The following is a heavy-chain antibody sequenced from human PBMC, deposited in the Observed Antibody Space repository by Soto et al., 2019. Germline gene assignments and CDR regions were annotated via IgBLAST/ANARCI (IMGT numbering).Heavy chain of an antibody. Sequence: KTSETLSLTCTVSGGSISSYYWSWIRQPPGKGLEWIGYIYYSGSTNYNPSLKRRVTISVDTSKNQFSLKLSSVTAADTAVYYCARGSNQDAFDIWGQGTMVTVSS. J-gene: IGHJ3*02. CDR1: GGSISSYY. D-gene: IGHD2-15*01. CDR2: IYYSGST. V-gene: IGHV4-59*01. CDR3: ARGSNQDAFDI.